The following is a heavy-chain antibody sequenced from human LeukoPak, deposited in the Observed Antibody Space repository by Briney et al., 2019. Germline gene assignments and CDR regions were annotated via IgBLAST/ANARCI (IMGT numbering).Heavy chain of an antibody. CDR2: ISGSGGST. Sequence: GGSLRLSCAASGFTFSSYAMSWVRQAPGKGREWVSAISGSGGSTYYADSVKGRFTISRDNSKNTLYLQMNSLRAEDTAVYYCATPGPPLMVYARVAPPDAFDIWGQGTMVTVSS. J-gene: IGHJ3*02. CDR1: GFTFSSYA. CDR3: ATPGPPLMVYARVAPPDAFDI. D-gene: IGHD2-8*01. V-gene: IGHV3-23*01.